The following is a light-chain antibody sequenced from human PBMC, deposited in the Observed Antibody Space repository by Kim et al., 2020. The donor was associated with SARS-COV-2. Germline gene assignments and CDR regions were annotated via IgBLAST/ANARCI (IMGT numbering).Light chain of an antibody. CDR2: DAS. CDR1: QSVRSGY. J-gene: IGKJ5*01. Sequence: SPEERATLSCRASQSVRSGYLAWYQQKPGQAPRLLIYDASSRATGIPDRFSGSGSGTDFTLTISRLEPEDFAVYYCQQYTGSPITFGQGTRLEIK. V-gene: IGKV3-20*01. CDR3: QQYTGSPIT.